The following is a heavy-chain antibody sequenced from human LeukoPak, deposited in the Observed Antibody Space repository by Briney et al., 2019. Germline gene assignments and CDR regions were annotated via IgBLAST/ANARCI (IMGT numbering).Heavy chain of an antibody. D-gene: IGHD3-10*01. V-gene: IGHV1-69*04. Sequence: SVKVSCKASGGTFSSYAISWVRQAPGQGLEWMGRIIPILGIANYAQKFQGRVTITADKSTCTAYMELSSLRSEDTAVYYCAREGSMVRGVPSGMDVWGQGTTVTVSS. CDR3: AREGSMVRGVPSGMDV. CDR2: IIPILGIA. J-gene: IGHJ6*02. CDR1: GGTFSSYA.